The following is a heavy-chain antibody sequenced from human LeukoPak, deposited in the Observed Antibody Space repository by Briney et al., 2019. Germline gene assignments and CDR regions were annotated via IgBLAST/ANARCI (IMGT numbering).Heavy chain of an antibody. D-gene: IGHD3-22*01. J-gene: IGHJ4*02. V-gene: IGHV1-18*01. Sequence: ASVKVSCKASGYTFTSYGISWVRQAPGQGLEWMGWISAYNGNTNYAQKLQGRVTMTTDTSTSTAYMELRSLRSDDTAVYYCARGGTGHYYDSSGYYLSFDYWGQGTLVTVSS. CDR1: GYTFTSYG. CDR2: ISAYNGNT. CDR3: ARGGTGHYYDSSGYYLSFDY.